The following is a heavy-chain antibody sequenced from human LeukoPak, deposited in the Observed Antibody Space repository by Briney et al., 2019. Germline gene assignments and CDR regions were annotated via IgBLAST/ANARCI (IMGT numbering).Heavy chain of an antibody. J-gene: IGHJ4*02. Sequence: GGSLRLSCAASGFTFSSYGMHWVRQAPGKGLEWVAVISYDGSNKYYADSVKGRFTISRDNSKNTLYLQMNSLRAEDTAVYYCARLPSARGYSDFWGQGTLVTVSS. CDR3: ARLPSARGYSDF. CDR2: ISYDGSNK. V-gene: IGHV3-30*19. D-gene: IGHD5-18*01. CDR1: GFTFSSYG.